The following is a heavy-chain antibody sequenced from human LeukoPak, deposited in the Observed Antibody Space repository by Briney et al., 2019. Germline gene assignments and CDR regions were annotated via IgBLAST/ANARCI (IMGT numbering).Heavy chain of an antibody. V-gene: IGHV1-69*05. CDR3: ASGMVRGDLGYLDY. Sequence: GASVKVSCKASGGTLSRYAISWVRQAPGPRLEWMGGIIPIFGTANYAQKFQGRVTITTDESTSTAYMELSSLRSEDTAVYYCASGMVRGDLGYLDYWGQGTQVTVSS. CDR1: GGTLSRYA. CDR2: IIPIFGTA. D-gene: IGHD3-10*01. J-gene: IGHJ4*02.